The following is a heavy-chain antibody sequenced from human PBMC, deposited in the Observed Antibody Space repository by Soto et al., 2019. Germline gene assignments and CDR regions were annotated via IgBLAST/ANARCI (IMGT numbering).Heavy chain of an antibody. J-gene: IGHJ5*02. V-gene: IGHV4-31*03. CDR2: IYYSGST. CDR3: ARAIVVVVAAKGVWFDP. Sequence: SETLSLTCTVSGGSISSGGYYWSWIRQHPGKGLEWIGYIYYSGSTYYNPSLKSRVTISVDTSKNQFSLKLSSVTAADTAVYYCARAIVVVVAAKGVWFDPWGQGTLVTVSS. CDR1: GGSISSGGYY. D-gene: IGHD2-15*01.